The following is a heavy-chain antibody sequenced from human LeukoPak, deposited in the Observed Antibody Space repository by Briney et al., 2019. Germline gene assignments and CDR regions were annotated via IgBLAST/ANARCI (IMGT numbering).Heavy chain of an antibody. V-gene: IGHV3-7*01. Sequence: GGSLRLSCAASGFTFSSYWMSWVRQAPGKGLEWVANIKQDGSEKYYVDSVKGRFTISRDNAKNSLYLQMNSLRAEDTAVYCCERERVQLERGTNYNGIDVWGQGTTVTVSS. D-gene: IGHD1-1*01. J-gene: IGHJ6*02. CDR3: ERERVQLERGTNYNGIDV. CDR1: GFTFSSYW. CDR2: IKQDGSEK.